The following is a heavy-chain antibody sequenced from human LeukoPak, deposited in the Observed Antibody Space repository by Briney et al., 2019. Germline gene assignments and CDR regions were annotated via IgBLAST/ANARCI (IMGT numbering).Heavy chain of an antibody. V-gene: IGHV3-21*01. Sequence: GGSLRLSCAASDFSFATYSMNWVRQAPGKGLEWVSSISSSSGYIYYADSVKGRFTISRDNAKNSLYLQMNSLRAEDTAVYYCARDRVELGWGAFEIWGQGTMVTVSS. CDR3: ARDRVELGWGAFEI. CDR2: ISSSSGYI. CDR1: DFSFATYS. D-gene: IGHD7-27*01. J-gene: IGHJ3*02.